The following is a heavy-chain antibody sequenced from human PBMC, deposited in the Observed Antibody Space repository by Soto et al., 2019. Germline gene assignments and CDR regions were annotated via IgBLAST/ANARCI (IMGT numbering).Heavy chain of an antibody. V-gene: IGHV1-69*04. CDR2: IIPILGIA. CDR1: GGTFSSYP. Sequence: QVQLVQSGAEVKKPGSSVKFSCTASGGTFSSYPISWVRQAPGQGLEWMGRIIPILGIANYAQKFQGRVTITADKSTSTAYMELSRLRSEDTAVYYCARDLRSVLWGPGTLVTVA. CDR3: ARDLRSVL. J-gene: IGHJ4*02.